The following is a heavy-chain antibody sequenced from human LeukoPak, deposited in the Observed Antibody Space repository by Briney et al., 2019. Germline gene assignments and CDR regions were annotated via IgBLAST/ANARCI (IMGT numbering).Heavy chain of an antibody. V-gene: IGHV4-59*01. Sequence: PSETLSLTCTVSGGSISGYYWSWIRQRPGKGLEWIGYIFYSGTTNYNPSLKSRVTMSVDTSKNQISLKLSSVTAADTAVYFCARALGGWPSDYWGQGTLVTVSS. CDR3: ARALGGWPSDY. D-gene: IGHD2-15*01. J-gene: IGHJ4*02. CDR1: GGSISGYY. CDR2: IFYSGTT.